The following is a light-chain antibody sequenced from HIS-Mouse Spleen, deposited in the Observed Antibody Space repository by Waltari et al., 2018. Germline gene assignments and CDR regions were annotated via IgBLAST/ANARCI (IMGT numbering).Light chain of an antibody. J-gene: IGLJ2*01. CDR2: KDS. Sequence: SYELTQPPSVSVSPGQTARITCSGDALPKQYAYWYQQKPGQAPVLVIYKDSQRPSGIPERLSGASSGKTVTLTISGVQAEDEADYYCQSADSSGTYVVFGGGTKLTVL. CDR3: QSADSSGTYVV. V-gene: IGLV3-25*03. CDR1: ALPKQY.